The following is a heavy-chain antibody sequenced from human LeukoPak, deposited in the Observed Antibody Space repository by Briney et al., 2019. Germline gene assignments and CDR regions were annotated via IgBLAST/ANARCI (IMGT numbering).Heavy chain of an antibody. CDR3: ARDGPVSGSSPYYYYYYMDV. CDR1: GASISSYY. D-gene: IGHD1-26*01. V-gene: IGHV4-59*01. Sequence: SETRSLTCTVPGASISSYYWSWIRQPPGKGLEWIGYIYYSGSTNYNPSLKSRVTISVDTSKNQFSLKLSSVTAADTAVYYCARDGPVSGSSPYYYYYYMDVWGKGTTVTVSS. CDR2: IYYSGST. J-gene: IGHJ6*03.